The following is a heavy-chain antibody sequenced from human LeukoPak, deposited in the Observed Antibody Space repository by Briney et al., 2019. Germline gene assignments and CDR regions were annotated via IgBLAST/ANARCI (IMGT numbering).Heavy chain of an antibody. V-gene: IGHV4-59*08. Sequence: PSETLSLTCSVSGGSINTYYWSWIRQPPGKGLEWIGYVYSSGSTNYNPSLKSRVTISVDTSKNQFSLRLSSVTAADTAVYYCARSGSYYLDYWGQGTLVTV. CDR3: ARSGSYYLDY. D-gene: IGHD1-26*01. CDR1: GGSINTYY. J-gene: IGHJ4*02. CDR2: VYSSGST.